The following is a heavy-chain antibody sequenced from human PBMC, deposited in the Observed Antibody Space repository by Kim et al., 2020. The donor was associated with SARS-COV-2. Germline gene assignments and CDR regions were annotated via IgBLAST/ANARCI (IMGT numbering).Heavy chain of an antibody. CDR3: ARDDYGYSSPRDY. D-gene: IGHD6-19*01. CDR2: ISYDGSNK. J-gene: IGHJ4*02. V-gene: IGHV3-33*05. Sequence: GGSLRLSCAASGFTFSSYGMHWVRQAPGKGLEWVAVISYDGSNKYYADSVKGRFTISRDNSKNTLYLQMNSLRAEDTAVYYCARDDYGYSSPRDYWGQGTLVTVSS. CDR1: GFTFSSYG.